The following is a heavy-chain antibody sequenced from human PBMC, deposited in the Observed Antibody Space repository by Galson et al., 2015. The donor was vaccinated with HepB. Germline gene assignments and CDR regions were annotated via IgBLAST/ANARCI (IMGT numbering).Heavy chain of an antibody. CDR2: INPSGGST. J-gene: IGHJ3*02. D-gene: IGHD2-2*02. CDR3: ASYCSSTSCYRADAFDI. V-gene: IGHV1-46*01. Sequence: SVKVSCKAFGYTFTSYYMHWVRQAPGQGLEWMGIINPSGGSTSYAQKFQGRVTMTRDTSTSTVYMELSSLRSEDTAVYYCASYCSSTSCYRADAFDIWGQGTMVTVSS. CDR1: GYTFTSYY.